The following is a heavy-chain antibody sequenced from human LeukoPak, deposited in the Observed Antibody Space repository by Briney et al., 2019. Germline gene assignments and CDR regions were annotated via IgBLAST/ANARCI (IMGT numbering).Heavy chain of an antibody. CDR3: ARHGQFTSHPLDC. D-gene: IGHD2-2*01. J-gene: IGHJ4*02. Sequence: SETLSLTCSVSGGSISGYDWSWFRQSPGKRLEWIAWVHYTGATSSNPSLRSRVSTSIDTSKSQFSLKVTSVIAADTAVYYCARHGQFTSHPLDCWGQGTLVTVSS. CDR1: GGSISGYD. CDR2: VHYTGAT. V-gene: IGHV4-59*08.